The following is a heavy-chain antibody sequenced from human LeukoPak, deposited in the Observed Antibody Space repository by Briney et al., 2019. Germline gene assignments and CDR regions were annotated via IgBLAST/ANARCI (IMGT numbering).Heavy chain of an antibody. CDR3: AKDRLGPTDSSAYEFDP. D-gene: IGHD3-22*01. CDR2: ISASGGGT. Sequence: GGSLRLSCAASGFTFTSFVMSWVRQAPGKGLEWVSVISASGGGTYYADSVKGRFTISRDNSENTLYLQMNNLRAEDTALYYCAKDRLGPTDSSAYEFDPWGQGTLVTVSS. CDR1: GFTFTSFV. V-gene: IGHV3-23*01. J-gene: IGHJ5*02.